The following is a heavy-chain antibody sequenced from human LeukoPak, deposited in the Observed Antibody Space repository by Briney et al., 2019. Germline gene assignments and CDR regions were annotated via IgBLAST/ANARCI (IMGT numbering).Heavy chain of an antibody. Sequence: SETLSLTCTVSGGSISNSYWSWIRQPAGKGLEWIGRIYTSGSTNYNPSLKSRVTMSVDTSKNQFSLKLSSVTAADMAVYYCAREATYYYDSKADFDIWGQGTMVTVSS. D-gene: IGHD3-22*01. J-gene: IGHJ3*02. CDR1: GGSISNSY. CDR3: AREATYYYDSKADFDI. V-gene: IGHV4-4*07. CDR2: IYTSGST.